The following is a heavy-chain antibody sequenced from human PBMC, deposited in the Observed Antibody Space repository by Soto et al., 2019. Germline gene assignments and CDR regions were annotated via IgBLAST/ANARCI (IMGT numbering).Heavy chain of an antibody. CDR2: ISAYNGNT. CDR1: GYTFTSYG. D-gene: IGHD2-2*01. V-gene: IGHV1-18*01. Sequence: QVQLVQSGAEVKKPGASVKVSCKASGYTFTSYGISWVRQAPGQGLEWMGWISAYNGNTNYAQKLQGRVTMTTDTSTSTAYGELSSLRTDATALYDCATDLHCSSSRCYPPFALTGHNSFDPWGKGTLVTVSS. CDR3: ATDLHCSSSRCYPPFALTGHNSFDP. J-gene: IGHJ5*02.